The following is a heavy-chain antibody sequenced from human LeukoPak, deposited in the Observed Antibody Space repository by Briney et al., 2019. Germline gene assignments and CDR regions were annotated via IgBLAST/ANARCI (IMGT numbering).Heavy chain of an antibody. Sequence: SETLSLTCAVYGGSFSGYYWSWIRQPPGKGLEWIGEINHSGSTNYNPSLKSRVTISVDTSKNQFSLKLSSVTAADTAVYYCARGRRGYSYRYYYFDYWGQGTLVTVSS. CDR1: GGSFSGYY. J-gene: IGHJ4*02. CDR2: INHSGST. D-gene: IGHD5-18*01. CDR3: ARGRRGYSYRYYYFDY. V-gene: IGHV4-34*01.